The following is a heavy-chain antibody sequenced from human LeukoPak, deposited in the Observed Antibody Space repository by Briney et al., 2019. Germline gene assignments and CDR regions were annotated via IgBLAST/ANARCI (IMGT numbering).Heavy chain of an antibody. V-gene: IGHV3-7*01. Sequence: GGALRLSCAVSGFTFSSYWMNWVRQAPGTGLEWVASIRQDGGEKSYADSVKGRFTISRDNTKSSLYLQMSSLRAEDTAVYYCARDGTAAGLYFDLWGQGTLVTVSS. CDR3: ARDGTAAGLYFDL. J-gene: IGHJ4*01. D-gene: IGHD6-13*01. CDR2: IRQDGGEK. CDR1: GFTFSSYW.